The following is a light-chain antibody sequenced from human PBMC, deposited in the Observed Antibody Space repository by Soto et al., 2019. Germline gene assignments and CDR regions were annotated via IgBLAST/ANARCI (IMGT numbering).Light chain of an antibody. V-gene: IGKV1-8*01. Sequence: AIRMTQSPSSFSASTGDRVTITCRASQGISSYLAWYQQKPGKAPKLLIYAASTLQSAVPSRFSGSGSGTDFTLTISCLQSEDFATYYCQQYYSYPRTFGQGTKVDIK. J-gene: IGKJ1*01. CDR2: AAS. CDR1: QGISSY. CDR3: QQYYSYPRT.